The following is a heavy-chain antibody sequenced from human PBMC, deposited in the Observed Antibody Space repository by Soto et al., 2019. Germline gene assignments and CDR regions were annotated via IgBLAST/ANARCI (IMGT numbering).Heavy chain of an antibody. CDR1: GFSLSTSGVG. Sequence: SGPTLVNPTQTLTLTCTFSGFSLSTSGVGVGWIRQPPGKALEWLALIYWNDDKRYSPPLKSRLTITKDTSKDQVVLTMTNMDPVDTATYYCALDTYYDPLGWFDPWGQGTLVTVSS. CDR2: IYWNDDK. V-gene: IGHV2-5*01. D-gene: IGHD3-3*01. CDR3: ALDTYYDPLGWFDP. J-gene: IGHJ5*02.